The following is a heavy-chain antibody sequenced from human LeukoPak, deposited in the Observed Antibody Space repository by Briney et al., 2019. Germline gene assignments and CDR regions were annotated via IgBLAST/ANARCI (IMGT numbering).Heavy chain of an antibody. Sequence: GGSLRLSCAASGFTFSSYAMSWVRQAPGKGLEWVSAISGSGGSTYYADSVKGRFTISRDNARHSLYLQMNSLRAEDTAVYYCARGLDVVSATNDAFDIWGQGTMVIVSS. D-gene: IGHD2-15*01. CDR1: GFTFSSYA. CDR2: ISGSGGST. CDR3: ARGLDVVSATNDAFDI. J-gene: IGHJ3*02. V-gene: IGHV3-23*01.